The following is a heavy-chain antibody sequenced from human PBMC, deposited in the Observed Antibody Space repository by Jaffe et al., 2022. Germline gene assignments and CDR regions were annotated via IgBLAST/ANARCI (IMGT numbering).Heavy chain of an antibody. J-gene: IGHJ2*01. Sequence: EVQLLESGGGLVQPGGSLRLSCAASGFTFSSYAMSWVRQAPGKGLEWVSAISGSGGSTYYADSVKGRFTISRDNSKNTLYLQMNSLRAEDTAVYYCAKRGKSRGYDFFLYFDLWGRGTLVTVSS. D-gene: IGHD5-12*01. CDR3: AKRGKSRGYDFFLYFDL. CDR1: GFTFSSYA. CDR2: ISGSGGST. V-gene: IGHV3-23*01.